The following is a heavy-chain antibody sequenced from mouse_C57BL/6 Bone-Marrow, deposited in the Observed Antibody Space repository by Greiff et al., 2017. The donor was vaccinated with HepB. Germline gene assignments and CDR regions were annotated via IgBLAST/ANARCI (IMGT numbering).Heavy chain of an antibody. CDR1: GYTFNDYC. CDR2: ILPGSGRT. V-gene: IGHV1-9*01. Sequence: QVQLQQSGAELMKPGASVKLSCTATGYTFNDYCIEWVKQRPGHGLEWIGEILPGSGRTNDTEKFKGKATFTADTSSNTAYMQLSSLTTEDSAIYYCVRVGVWLRRTLGAACWG. J-gene: IGHJ3*01. CDR3: VRVGVWLRRTLGAAC. D-gene: IGHD2-2*01.